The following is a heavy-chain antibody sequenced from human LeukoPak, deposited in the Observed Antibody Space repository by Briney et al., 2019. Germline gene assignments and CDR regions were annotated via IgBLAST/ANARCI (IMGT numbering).Heavy chain of an antibody. CDR2: IYYSGST. CDR3: ARDSSSPREYYYGMDV. Sequence: SETLSLTCTVSGGSISSYYWSWIRQPPGKGLEWIGYIYYSGSTYYNPSLKSRVTISVDTSKHQFSLKLSSVSAADTAVYYCARDSSSPREYYYGMDVWSQGTTVTVSS. J-gene: IGHJ6*02. D-gene: IGHD6-13*01. V-gene: IGHV4-59*12. CDR1: GGSISSYY.